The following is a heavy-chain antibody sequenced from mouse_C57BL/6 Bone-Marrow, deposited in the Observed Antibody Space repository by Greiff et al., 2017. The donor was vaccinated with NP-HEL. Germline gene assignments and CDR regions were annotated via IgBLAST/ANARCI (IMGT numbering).Heavy chain of an antibody. CDR3: ARGPHRDGNYVGFAY. V-gene: IGHV1-82*01. D-gene: IGHD2-1*01. J-gene: IGHJ3*01. CDR2: IYPGDGDT. Sequence: QVQLQQSGPELVKPGASVKISCKASGYAFSSSWMNWVKQRPGKGLEWIGRIYPGDGDTNYNGKFKGKATLTADKSSSTAYMQLSSLTSEDSAVYFCARGPHRDGNYVGFAYWGQGTLVTVSA. CDR1: GYAFSSSW.